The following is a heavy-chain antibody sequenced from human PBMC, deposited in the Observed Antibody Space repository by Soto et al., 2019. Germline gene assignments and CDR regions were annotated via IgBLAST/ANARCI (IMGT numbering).Heavy chain of an antibody. J-gene: IGHJ6*02. CDR1: GGSISSGGYY. CDR2: IYYSGST. D-gene: IGHD2-21*02. Sequence: QVQLQESGPGLVKPSQTLSLTCTVSGGSISSGGYYWSWIRQHPGKGLEWIGYIYYSGSTYYNPSLKRRVTLSLDASKNQCSLKLSSVTAADTAVYYWARVCGGDCHHGMDVWGQGTTVTVSS. V-gene: IGHV4-31*03. CDR3: ARVCGGDCHHGMDV.